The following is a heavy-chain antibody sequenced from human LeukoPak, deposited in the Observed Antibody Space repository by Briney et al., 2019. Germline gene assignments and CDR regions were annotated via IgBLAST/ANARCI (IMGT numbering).Heavy chain of an antibody. CDR1: GASISSGTYY. V-gene: IGHV4-61*02. J-gene: IGHJ5*02. D-gene: IGHD3-10*01. CDR3: AREGEYYGSGSYYKMFDP. CDR2: FYISGST. Sequence: PSETLSLTCTVSGASISSGTYYWSWIRQPAGKGLEWIGRFYISGSTNYNPSLKSRVTMSVDTSKNQFSLKLSSVTAADTAVYYCAREGEYYGSGSYYKMFDPWGQGTLVTVSS.